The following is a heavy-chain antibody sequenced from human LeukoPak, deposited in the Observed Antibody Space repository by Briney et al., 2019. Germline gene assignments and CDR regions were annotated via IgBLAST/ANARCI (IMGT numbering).Heavy chain of an antibody. J-gene: IGHJ4*02. CDR3: AKASGDLRGY. V-gene: IGHV3-7*03. Sequence: GGSLRLSCAASGFTFSAGWMSWVRQAPGKELEWVAYIKPDGSEEHYVDSVKGRFTISRDNAKNTLYLQMNSLRAEDTAVYYCAKASGDLRGYWGQGTLVTVSS. CDR1: GFTFSAGW. CDR2: IKPDGSEE. D-gene: IGHD3-10*01.